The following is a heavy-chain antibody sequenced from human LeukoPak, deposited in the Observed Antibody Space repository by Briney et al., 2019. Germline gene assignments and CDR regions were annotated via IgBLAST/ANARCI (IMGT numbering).Heavy chain of an antibody. Sequence: GGSLRLSCAASGFTFSNYWTTWVRQAPGKGLEWVANIKQDGSEKYYVDSVKGRFTISRDNAKNSLYLQMNSLRAEDTAVYYCATPLPPVAGSNDYWGQGTLVTVSS. V-gene: IGHV3-7*03. J-gene: IGHJ4*02. CDR1: GFTFSNYW. CDR2: IKQDGSEK. CDR3: ATPLPPVAGSNDY. D-gene: IGHD6-19*01.